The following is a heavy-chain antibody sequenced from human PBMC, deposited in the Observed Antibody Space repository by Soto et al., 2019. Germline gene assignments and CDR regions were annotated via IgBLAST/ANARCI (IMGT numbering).Heavy chain of an antibody. V-gene: IGHV3-53*01. CDR2: IYSGGST. D-gene: IGHD5-12*01. CDR3: ARAGDGYNALPL. J-gene: IGHJ4*02. Sequence: GGSLRLSCAASGFTVSSNYLSWVRQAPGTGLEWVSVIYSGGSTYYADSVKGRFTISRDNSKNTLYLQMNSLRAGDTAVYYCARAGDGYNALPLWGQGTLVTVSS. CDR1: GFTVSSNY.